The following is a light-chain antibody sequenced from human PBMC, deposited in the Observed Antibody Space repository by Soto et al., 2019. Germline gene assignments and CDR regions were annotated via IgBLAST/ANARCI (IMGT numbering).Light chain of an antibody. Sequence: QSVLTQPPSASGSPGQSVTISCTGSSSDVGGYNCVSWFQQHPGKAPKLMIFEDIKRPSGVPDRFSASKSGNTASLAVSGLHAEDEAVYYCSSYGGSDNLIFGGGTKLTVL. V-gene: IGLV2-8*01. CDR3: SSYGGSDNLI. CDR2: EDI. CDR1: SSDVGGYNC. J-gene: IGLJ2*01.